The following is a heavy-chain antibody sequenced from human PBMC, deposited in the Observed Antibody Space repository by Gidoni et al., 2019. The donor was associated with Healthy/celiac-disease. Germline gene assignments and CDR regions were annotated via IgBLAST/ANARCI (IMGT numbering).Heavy chain of an antibody. CDR2: IRPSGGST. CDR1: GSTFTSYY. Sequence: QLQLVQSGAEVQKPGASVKVSCQASGSTFTSYYMHWVRQAPEQGLEWMGIIRPSGGSTSDAQKFQGRGTRTRDTSTSTGYMELSSMRAEDTAGYYCARDVVRWLKGYYGMDVWGQGTTVTVSS. V-gene: IGHV1-46*01. J-gene: IGHJ6*02. D-gene: IGHD4-17*01. CDR3: ARDVVRWLKGYYGMDV.